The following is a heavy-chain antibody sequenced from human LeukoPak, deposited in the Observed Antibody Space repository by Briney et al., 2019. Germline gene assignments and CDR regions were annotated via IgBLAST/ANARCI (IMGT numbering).Heavy chain of an antibody. D-gene: IGHD3-10*01. CDR1: GDSISTSNSY. Sequence: SETLSLTCTVSGDSISTSNSYWGWIRQPPWKGLEWIGSIYYSGNTYYNASLKSRVTISVDTSKNQFSLILTSVTAADTAQYYCARHLYYSASAFWYIDLWGRGTLVIVSP. V-gene: IGHV4-39*01. CDR3: ARHLYYSASAFWYIDL. CDR2: IYYSGNT. J-gene: IGHJ2*01.